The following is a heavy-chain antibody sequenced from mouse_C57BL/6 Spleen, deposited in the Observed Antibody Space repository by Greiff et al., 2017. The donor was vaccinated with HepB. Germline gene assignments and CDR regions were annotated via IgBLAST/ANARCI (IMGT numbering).Heavy chain of an antibody. Sequence: EVQRVESGAELVRPGASVKLSCTASGFNIKDDYMHWVKQRPEQGLEWIGWIDPENGDTEYASKFQGKATITADTSSNTAYLQLSSLTSEDTAVYYCTTPSTMVMTYWGQGTLVTVSA. CDR3: TTPSTMVMTY. J-gene: IGHJ3*01. D-gene: IGHD2-2*01. CDR1: GFNIKDDY. V-gene: IGHV14-4*01. CDR2: IDPENGDT.